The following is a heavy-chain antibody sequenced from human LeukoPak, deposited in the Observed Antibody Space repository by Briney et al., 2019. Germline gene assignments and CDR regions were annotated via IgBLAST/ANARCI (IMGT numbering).Heavy chain of an antibody. J-gene: IGHJ3*02. CDR3: ARVSTNDRRNAFDI. Sequence: GSLRLSCAASGFTFSTYVMQWVRQAPGKGLEYVSAITGDGGYTCYANSVKGRFTISRDNSKKTLYLQMGSLRADDMAVYYCARVSTNDRRNAFDIWGQGTMVTVSS. V-gene: IGHV3-64*01. CDR1: GFTFSTYV. CDR2: ITGDGGYT. D-gene: IGHD2-8*01.